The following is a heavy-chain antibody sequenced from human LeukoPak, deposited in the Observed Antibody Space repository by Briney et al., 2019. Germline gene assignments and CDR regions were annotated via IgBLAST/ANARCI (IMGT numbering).Heavy chain of an antibody. V-gene: IGHV1-69*06. CDR1: GGTFSSYA. J-gene: IGHJ4*02. D-gene: IGHD3-3*01. Sequence: SAKVSCKASGGTFSSYAISWVRQAPGQGLEWMGGIIPIFGTANYAQKFQGRVTITADKSTSTAYMELSSLRSEDTAVYYCARGYLGDFWSGYYLVPEIYYFDYWGQGTLVTVSS. CDR3: ARGYLGDFWSGYYLVPEIYYFDY. CDR2: IIPIFGTA.